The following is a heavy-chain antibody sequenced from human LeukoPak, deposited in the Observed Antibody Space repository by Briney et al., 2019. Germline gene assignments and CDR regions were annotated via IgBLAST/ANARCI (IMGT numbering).Heavy chain of an antibody. V-gene: IGHV4-34*01. J-gene: IGHJ3*02. CDR3: ARFKVREGYDILTGPDAFDI. D-gene: IGHD3-9*01. Sequence: PSETLSLTCAVYGGSFSGYYWSWIRQPPGKGLEWIGEINHSGSTNYNPSLKSRVTISVDTSKNQFSLKLSSVTAADTAVYYCARFKVREGYDILTGPDAFDIWGQGTMVTVSS. CDR2: INHSGST. CDR1: GGSFSGYY.